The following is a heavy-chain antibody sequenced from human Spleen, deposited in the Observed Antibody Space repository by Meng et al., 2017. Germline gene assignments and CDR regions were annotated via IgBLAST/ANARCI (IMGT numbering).Heavy chain of an antibody. J-gene: IGHJ6*02. CDR2: INHSGGT. CDR3: ARGRYYYDSSGYYTGTGRRYYYYGMDV. Sequence: GSLRLSCVVSGGSFSDYYWSWIRQPPGKGLEWIGEINHSGGTNYNPSLESRATISVDTSQNNLSLKLSSVTAADSAVYYCARGRYYYDSSGYYTGTGRRYYYYGMDVWGQGTTVTVSS. D-gene: IGHD3-22*01. CDR1: GGSFSDYY. V-gene: IGHV4-34*01.